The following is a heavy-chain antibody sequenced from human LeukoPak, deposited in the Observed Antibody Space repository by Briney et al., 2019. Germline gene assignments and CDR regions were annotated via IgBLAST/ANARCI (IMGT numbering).Heavy chain of an antibody. J-gene: IGHJ4*02. CDR1: GFSFSSHA. CDR2: ISISGDDT. V-gene: IGHV3-23*01. CDR3: ARETSGSAPGY. D-gene: IGHD1-26*01. Sequence: GGSLRLSCATSGFSFSSHAMTWVRQAPGKGLEWLSAISISGDDTYYADSVKGRFTISRDNSKNTLYLQMNSLRAEDTAVYYCARETSGSAPGYWGQGTLVTVSS.